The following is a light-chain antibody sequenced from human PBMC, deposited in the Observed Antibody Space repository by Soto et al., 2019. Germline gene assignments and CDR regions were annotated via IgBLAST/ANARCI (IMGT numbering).Light chain of an antibody. CDR1: QGISSW. Sequence: DIQMTQSPSSVSASVGDRVTITCRASQGISSWLAWYQQKPGKAPKVLIYAASSLQSGAPSRISGSRSGTDFSRTISSLLPEDFAASYCQQAKSFPLTFGGGTKVEIK. CDR2: AAS. CDR3: QQAKSFPLT. J-gene: IGKJ4*01. V-gene: IGKV1-12*01.